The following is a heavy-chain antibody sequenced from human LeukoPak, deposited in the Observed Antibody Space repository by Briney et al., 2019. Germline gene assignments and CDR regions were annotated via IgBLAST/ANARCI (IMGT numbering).Heavy chain of an antibody. CDR3: ARVTNYDSSGYYYYFDY. CDR2: ISAYNGNT. D-gene: IGHD3-22*01. J-gene: IGHJ4*02. CDR1: GYTFTIYG. Sequence: ASVKVSCKASGYTFTIYGISWVRQAHGPGLERMGWISAYNGNTNYAQKLEGRVTMTTDTSTSTAYMELRSLRTDDTAVYYCARVTNYDSSGYYYYFDYWGQGTLVTVSS. V-gene: IGHV1-18*01.